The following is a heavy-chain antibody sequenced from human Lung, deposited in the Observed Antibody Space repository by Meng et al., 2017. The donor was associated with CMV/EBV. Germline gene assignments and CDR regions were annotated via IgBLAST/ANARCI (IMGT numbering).Heavy chain of an antibody. CDR1: GFTFTTFW. J-gene: IGHJ6*01. CDR3: VRYANSHYGMEV. V-gene: IGHV3-7*01. CDR2: IKEDGSGQ. D-gene: IGHD2-21*01. Sequence: GEXXKISCAASGFTFTTFWMTWVRQAPGKGLEWVANIKEDGSGQWYVDSVKGRFTISRDNAKQSVYLQMDSLRAEDTAVYYCVRYANSHYGMEVWGQGTTVNGAS.